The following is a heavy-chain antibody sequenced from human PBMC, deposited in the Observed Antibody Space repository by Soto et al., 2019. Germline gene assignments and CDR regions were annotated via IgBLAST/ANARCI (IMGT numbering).Heavy chain of an antibody. Sequence: EVQLLESGGGLVQPGGSLRLSCAASGFTFSSYAMSWVRQAPGKGLEWVSAISGSGGSTYYADSVKGRFTISRDNSKNTLYLPMNSLRAEDTAVYYCAKGPGIATYYYYGMDVWGQGTTVTVSS. CDR1: GFTFSSYA. D-gene: IGHD3-10*01. CDR3: AKGPGIATYYYYGMDV. J-gene: IGHJ6*02. CDR2: ISGSGGST. V-gene: IGHV3-23*01.